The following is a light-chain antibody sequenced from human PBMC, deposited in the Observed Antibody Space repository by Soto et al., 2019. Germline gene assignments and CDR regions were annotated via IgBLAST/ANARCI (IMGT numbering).Light chain of an antibody. J-gene: IGKJ1*01. CDR3: QQSYNSPRT. V-gene: IGKV1-39*01. CDR2: AAS. CDR1: QSISSY. Sequence: IQLNQTPSSLAASVGDRVTITCRASQSISSYLNWYQHKAGEAPKLLIYAASSLHSGVPSRFSGSGSGTDFTLTISSLQAEDFATYYCQQSYNSPRTFGHGTKVDIK.